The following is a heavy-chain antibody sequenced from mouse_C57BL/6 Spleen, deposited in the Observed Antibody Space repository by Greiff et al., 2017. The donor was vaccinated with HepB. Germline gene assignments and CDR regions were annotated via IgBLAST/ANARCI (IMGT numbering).Heavy chain of an antibody. Sequence: QVQLQQSGAELVMPGASVKLSCKASGYTFTSYWMHWVKQRPGQGLEWIGEIDPSDSYTNYNQKFKGKSTLTVDKSSSTAYMQLSSLTSEDSAVYYYARNYEDYFDYWGQGTTLTVSS. CDR2: IDPSDSYT. J-gene: IGHJ2*01. CDR3: ARNYEDYFDY. D-gene: IGHD1-1*01. CDR1: GYTFTSYW. V-gene: IGHV1-69*01.